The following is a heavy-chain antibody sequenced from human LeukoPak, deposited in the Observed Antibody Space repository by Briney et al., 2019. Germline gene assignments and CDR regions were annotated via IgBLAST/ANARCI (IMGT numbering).Heavy chain of an antibody. J-gene: IGHJ4*02. D-gene: IGHD2-2*01. CDR1: GFTFSHYY. CDR3: ARGMGVVVPAPADY. V-gene: IGHV3-7*01. Sequence: GGSLRLSCAASGFTFSHYYMSWVRQAPGKGLEWVANIKQDGSEQFYLDSVKGRFTISRDNAKNALYLQMHSLRVEDTAVYYCARGMGVVVPAPADYWGQGTLVTVSS. CDR2: IKQDGSEQ.